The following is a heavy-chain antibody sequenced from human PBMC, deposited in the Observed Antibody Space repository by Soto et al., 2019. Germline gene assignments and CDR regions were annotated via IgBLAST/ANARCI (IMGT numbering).Heavy chain of an antibody. V-gene: IGHV3-23*01. J-gene: IGHJ4*02. CDR2: ISGSGGST. CDR1: GFTFSSYA. Sequence: PGGSLRLSCAASGFTFSSYAMSWIRQAPGKGLEWVSAISGSGGSTYYADSVKGRFTISRDNSKNTLYLQMNSLRAEDTAVYYCATRPEITIFGVVRNYWGQGTLVTVSS. D-gene: IGHD3-3*01. CDR3: ATRPEITIFGVVRNY.